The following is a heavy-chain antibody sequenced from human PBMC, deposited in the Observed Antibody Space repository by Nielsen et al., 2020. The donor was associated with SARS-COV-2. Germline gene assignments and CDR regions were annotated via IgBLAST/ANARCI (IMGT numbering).Heavy chain of an antibody. Sequence: SETLSLTCAVYGGSFSGYYWSWIRQPPGKGLEWIGEINHSGSTNYNPSLKSRVTISVDTSKNQFSLKLSSVTAADTAVYYCASSYYGDYLYYFDYWGQGTLVTVSS. V-gene: IGHV4-34*01. D-gene: IGHD4-17*01. J-gene: IGHJ4*02. CDR1: GGSFSGYY. CDR2: INHSGST. CDR3: ASSYYGDYLYYFDY.